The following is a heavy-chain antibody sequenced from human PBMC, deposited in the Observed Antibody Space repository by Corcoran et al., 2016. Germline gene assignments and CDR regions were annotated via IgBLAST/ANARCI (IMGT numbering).Heavy chain of an antibody. CDR1: GFAFSTYW. D-gene: IGHD6-25*01. CDR3: ARGGGWSSGRFRAFGF. Sequence: EVQLVESGGGLVQPGGSLRLSCAASGFAFSTYWMHWVRQVPGKGLMWVSHITGDGSDTTYADSVKGRFTISRDNAENTLYLQMDSLRAEDTAVYYCARGGGWSSGRFRAFGFWGQGTMVTVSS. CDR2: ITGDGSDT. V-gene: IGHV3-74*03. J-gene: IGHJ3*01.